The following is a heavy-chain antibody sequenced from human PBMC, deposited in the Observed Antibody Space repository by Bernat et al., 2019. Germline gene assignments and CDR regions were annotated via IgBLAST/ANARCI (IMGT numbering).Heavy chain of an antibody. CDR3: ARDMPGGYCSSTSCYTFDY. D-gene: IGHD2-2*02. CDR1: GFSFSNYW. J-gene: IGHJ4*02. V-gene: IGHV3-74*01. CDR2: INSDGSST. Sequence: EVQLVESGGGLVQPGGSLRLSCAASGFSFSNYWMHWVRQAPGKGLAWVSHINSDGSSTRYGDSVKGRFTISRDNAKNTLYLQMNGLSAEDTAVYYCARDMPGGYCSSTSCYTFDYWGQGTLVTVSS.